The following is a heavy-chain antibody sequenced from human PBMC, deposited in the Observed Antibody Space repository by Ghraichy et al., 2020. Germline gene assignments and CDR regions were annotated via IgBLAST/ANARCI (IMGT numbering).Heavy chain of an antibody. J-gene: IGHJ4*02. CDR2: IRYDGSNK. CDR1: GFTFSSYG. D-gene: IGHD3-9*01. CDR3: AKEQYDILTGYGFDY. V-gene: IGHV3-30*02. Sequence: GGSLRLSCAASGFTFSSYGMHWVRQAPGKGLEWVAFIRYDGSNKYYADSVKGRFTISRDNSKNTLYLQMNSLRAEDTAVYYCAKEQYDILTGYGFDYWGQGTLVTVSS.